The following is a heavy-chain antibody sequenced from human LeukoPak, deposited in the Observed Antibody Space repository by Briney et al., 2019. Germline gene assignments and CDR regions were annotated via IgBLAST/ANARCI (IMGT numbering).Heavy chain of an antibody. CDR3: ARRHIGARPLYYYYMDV. V-gene: IGHV3-48*01. J-gene: IGHJ6*03. CDR2: ISSSGSTI. D-gene: IGHD6-6*01. Sequence: GGSLRLSRAASGFLFSSYGMHWVRQAPGKGLEWVSYISSSGSTIYYADSVRGRFTISRDNAKNSLNLQMNSLRAEDTAVYFCARRHIGARPLYYYYMDVWGKGTTVTVSS. CDR1: GFLFSSYG.